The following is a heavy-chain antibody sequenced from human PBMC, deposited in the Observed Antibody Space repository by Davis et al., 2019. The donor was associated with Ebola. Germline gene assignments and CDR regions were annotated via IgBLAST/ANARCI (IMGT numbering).Heavy chain of an antibody. CDR1: GASISSDY. J-gene: IGHJ6*04. CDR3: ARVSYYYYGTDV. V-gene: IGHV4-59*01. CDR2: IYYSGST. Sequence: SETLSLTCTVSGASISSDYWSWIRQPPGKGLEWIGYIYYSGSTNYNPSLKSRVTISVDTSKNQFSLKLSSVTAADTAVYYCARVSYYYYGTDVWGKGTTVTVSS.